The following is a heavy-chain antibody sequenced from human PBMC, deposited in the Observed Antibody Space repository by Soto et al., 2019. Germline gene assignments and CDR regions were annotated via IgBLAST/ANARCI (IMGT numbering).Heavy chain of an antibody. Sequence: GGSLRLSCGASGFSLIPYWMSWVRQAPGRGLELVANINQDGSERYYVDSVRGRFTISRDNSKNTLYLQMNSLRAEETAVYDCAKGPYGDDAGYGMDVWGQGTTDTVSS. CDR3: AKGPYGDDAGYGMDV. CDR2: INQDGSER. D-gene: IGHD4-17*01. J-gene: IGHJ6*02. CDR1: GFSLIPYW. V-gene: IGHV3-7*01.